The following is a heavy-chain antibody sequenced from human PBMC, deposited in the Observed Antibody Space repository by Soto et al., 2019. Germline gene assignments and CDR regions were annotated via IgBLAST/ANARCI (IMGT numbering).Heavy chain of an antibody. D-gene: IGHD6-19*01. CDR3: ARDVGWLATDDAFDI. Sequence: PGGSLRLSCAASGFTFSSYSMNWVRQAPGKGLEWVSSISSSSSYIYYADSVKGRFTISRDNAKNSLYLQMNSLRAEDTAVYYCARDVGWLATDDAFDIWGQGTMVTVSS. CDR2: ISSSSSYI. J-gene: IGHJ3*02. CDR1: GFTFSSYS. V-gene: IGHV3-21*01.